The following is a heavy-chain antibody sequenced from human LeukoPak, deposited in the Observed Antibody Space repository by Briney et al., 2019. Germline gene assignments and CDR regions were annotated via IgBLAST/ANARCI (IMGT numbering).Heavy chain of an antibody. J-gene: IGHJ4*02. V-gene: IGHV5-51*01. CDR2: IYPGDSDT. CDR1: GYSFTNYW. D-gene: IGHD6-6*01. Sequence: GESLKISCKGSGYSFTNYWIGWVRQMPGRGLEWMGIIYPGDSDTRYSPSFQGQVTISADKSISTAYLQWSSLKASDTAMYYCARSPRSDYFYYWGQGALVTVSS. CDR3: ARSPRSDYFYY.